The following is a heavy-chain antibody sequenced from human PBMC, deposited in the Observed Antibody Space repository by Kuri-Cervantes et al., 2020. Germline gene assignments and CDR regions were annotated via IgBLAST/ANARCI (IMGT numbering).Heavy chain of an antibody. Sequence: GESLKISCAASGFTFSSYAMHWVRQAPGKGLEWVAVISYDGSNKYYADSVKGRFTISRDNSKNTLYLQMNSLRAEDTAVYYCAKPVEMATIKEWGQGTLVTVSS. CDR2: ISYDGSNK. D-gene: IGHD5-24*01. V-gene: IGHV3-30-3*01. CDR1: GFTFSSYA. J-gene: IGHJ4*02. CDR3: AKPVEMATIKE.